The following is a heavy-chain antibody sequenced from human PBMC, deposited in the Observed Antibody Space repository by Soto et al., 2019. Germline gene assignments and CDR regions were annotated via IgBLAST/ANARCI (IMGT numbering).Heavy chain of an antibody. V-gene: IGHV3-48*03. J-gene: IGHJ5*02. D-gene: IGHD1-26*01. CDR1: GFSFSSYE. CDR2: ISTGGGAI. CDR3: ARDIGGGNWFDP. Sequence: EVQLVESGGGLVQPGGSLRLSCEAPGFSFSSYEMNWVRQAPGKGLEWVSYISTGGGAIHYADSVKGRFTVSRDNAKSSLYLQMNSLRAEDTALYYCARDIGGGNWFDPWGQGTLVTVSS.